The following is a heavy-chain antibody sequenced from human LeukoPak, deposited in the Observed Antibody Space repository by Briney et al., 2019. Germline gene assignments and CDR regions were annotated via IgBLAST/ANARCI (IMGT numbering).Heavy chain of an antibody. V-gene: IGHV5-51*01. CDR2: IYPGDSDT. CDR1: GDSFTNHW. CDR3: ARRSCSGGVCYPDY. Sequence: GPALKISCKGSGDSFTNHWIGWVRQMPGKGLEWMVIIYPGDSDTRYSPSFQGQVTISADKSISTAYLQWSSLKASDTAIYYCARRSCSGGVCYPDYWGQGTLVTVSS. D-gene: IGHD2-8*02. J-gene: IGHJ4*02.